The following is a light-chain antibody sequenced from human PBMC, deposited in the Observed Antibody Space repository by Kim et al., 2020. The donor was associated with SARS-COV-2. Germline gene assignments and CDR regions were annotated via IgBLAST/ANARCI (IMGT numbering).Light chain of an antibody. CDR3: SSYTIAGTRV. CDR1: SSDVGAYNY. CDR2: DVN. Sequence: GQSITISCTGTSSDVGAYNYVSWYQQHPGKVPNVRIYDVNNRPSGVSNRFSGSKSGNTASLTISGLQAEDEADYYCSSYTIAGTRVFGTGTKVTVL. V-gene: IGLV2-14*03. J-gene: IGLJ1*01.